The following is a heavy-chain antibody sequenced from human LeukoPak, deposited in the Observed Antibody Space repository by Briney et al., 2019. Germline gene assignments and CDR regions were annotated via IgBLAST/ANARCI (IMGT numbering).Heavy chain of an antibody. CDR3: ARDTYDYVWGSYRYQDY. D-gene: IGHD3-16*02. CDR2: ISSSSSTI. Sequence: SGGSLRLSWAASGFTFSSYGMHWVRQAPGKGLEWVSYISSSSSTIYYADSVKGRFTISRDNAKNSLYLQMNSLRAEDTAVYYCARDTYDYVWGSYRYQDYWGQGTLVTVSS. CDR1: GFTFSSYG. V-gene: IGHV3-48*01. J-gene: IGHJ4*02.